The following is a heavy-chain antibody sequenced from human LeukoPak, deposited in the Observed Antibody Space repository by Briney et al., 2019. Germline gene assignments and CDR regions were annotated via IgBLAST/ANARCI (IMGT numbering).Heavy chain of an antibody. J-gene: IGHJ3*02. CDR1: GGTFSSYA. CDR3: ARSQYYYDSSGYYYLAFDI. Sequence: GASVKVSCTASGGTFSSYAISWVRQAPGQGLEWMGGIIPIFGTANYAQKFQGRVTITADESTSTAYMEPSSLRSEDTAVYYCARSQYYYDSSGYYYLAFDIWGQGTMVTVSS. V-gene: IGHV1-69*13. D-gene: IGHD3-22*01. CDR2: IIPIFGTA.